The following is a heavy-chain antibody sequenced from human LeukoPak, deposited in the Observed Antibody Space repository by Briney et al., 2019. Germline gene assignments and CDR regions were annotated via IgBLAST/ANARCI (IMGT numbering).Heavy chain of an antibody. CDR3: ARDGSSTFEF. CDR1: GGSISSTSYY. J-gene: IGHJ4*02. CDR2: IYYSGST. V-gene: IGHV4-39*07. D-gene: IGHD6-19*01. Sequence: SETLSLTCTVSGGSISSTSYYWGWIRQPPGKGLEWIGTIYYSGSTYYNPSLKSRVIISIDTSRNQFSLKVTSVTAADTAVYYCARDGSSTFEFWGQGALVTVSS.